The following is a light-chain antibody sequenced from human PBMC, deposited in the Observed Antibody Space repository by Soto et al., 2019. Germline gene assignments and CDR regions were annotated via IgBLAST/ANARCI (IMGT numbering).Light chain of an antibody. Sequence: EIVMTQSPATLSVSPGERATLSCRASQSVSSKLAWYQQKPGQAPRLVVYATSTWATGIPARFRGSGSGTEFTLTISSLQSEDFAVYYCQQYNNWPWTFGQGTKVDIK. V-gene: IGKV3-15*01. CDR2: ATS. J-gene: IGKJ1*01. CDR1: QSVSSK. CDR3: QQYNNWPWT.